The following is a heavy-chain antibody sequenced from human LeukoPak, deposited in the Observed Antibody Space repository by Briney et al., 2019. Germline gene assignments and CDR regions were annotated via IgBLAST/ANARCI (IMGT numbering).Heavy chain of an antibody. CDR3: ARDLPADTGYETHDY. CDR2: TSAYNGNT. CDR1: GYTFTNYA. J-gene: IGHJ4*02. Sequence: ASVKVSCKTSGYTFTNYAISWVRQAPGQGLEWVGWTSAYNGNTDYAQKFQGRVTTTTDSSTSTAYMGLRSLRSDDTAVYYCARDLPADTGYETHDYWGQGTLVTVSS. V-gene: IGHV1-18*01. D-gene: IGHD5-12*01.